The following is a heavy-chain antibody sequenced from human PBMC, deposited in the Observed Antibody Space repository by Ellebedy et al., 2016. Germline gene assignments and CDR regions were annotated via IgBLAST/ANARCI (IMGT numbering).Heavy chain of an antibody. J-gene: IGHJ3*02. V-gene: IGHV3-74*01. Sequence: GESLKISCAASGFTFSSYWMHWVRQDPGKGLVWVSRINGDESSTSCADSVKGRFTISRDNAKNTLYLQMNSLRVEDTAVYYCAKDVSGYGAFDIWGQGTMVTVSS. CDR1: GFTFSSYW. CDR2: INGDESST. D-gene: IGHD5-12*01. CDR3: AKDVSGYGAFDI.